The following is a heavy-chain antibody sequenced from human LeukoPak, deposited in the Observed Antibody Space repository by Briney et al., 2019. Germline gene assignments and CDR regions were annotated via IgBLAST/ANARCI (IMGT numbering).Heavy chain of an antibody. J-gene: IGHJ6*03. CDR2: IRSKANSYAT. CDR1: GFTFSGSA. Sequence: GGSLRLSCAASGFTFSGSAMRWVRQASGKGLEWVGRIRSKANSYATAYAASVKGRFTISRDDSKNTAYLQMNSLKTEDTAVYYCNSVVPAAILYYMDVWGKGTTVTVSS. D-gene: IGHD2-2*02. CDR3: NSVVPAAILYYMDV. V-gene: IGHV3-73*01.